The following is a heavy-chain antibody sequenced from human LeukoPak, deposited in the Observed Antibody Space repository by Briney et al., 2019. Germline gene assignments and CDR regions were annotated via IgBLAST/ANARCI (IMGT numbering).Heavy chain of an antibody. J-gene: IGHJ4*02. CDR3: ARDGAYSGYDYLFDY. D-gene: IGHD5-12*01. V-gene: IGHV3-21*01. Sequence: GGSLRLSCAASGFTFSSYSMNWVRQAPRKGLEWVSSISSSSSYIYYADSVKGRFTISRDNAKNSLYLQMNSLRAEDTAVYYCARDGAYSGYDYLFDYWGQGTLVTVSS. CDR2: ISSSSSYI. CDR1: GFTFSSYS.